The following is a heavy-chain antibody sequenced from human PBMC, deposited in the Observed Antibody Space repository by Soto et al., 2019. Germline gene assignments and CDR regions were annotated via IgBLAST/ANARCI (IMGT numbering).Heavy chain of an antibody. D-gene: IGHD6-19*01. CDR2: TIPMFATA. J-gene: IGHJ4*02. CDR3: ARGLFGQQWLVGFDT. CDR1: GGSFSNYI. Sequence: SVKVSCKASGGSFSNYIFSWVRQAPGQGLEWMGGTIPMFATAQYAQKLQGRVTITADESTSTVYMDLTSLRSDDTAVYYCARGLFGQQWLVGFDTWGQGTLVTVSS. V-gene: IGHV1-69*13.